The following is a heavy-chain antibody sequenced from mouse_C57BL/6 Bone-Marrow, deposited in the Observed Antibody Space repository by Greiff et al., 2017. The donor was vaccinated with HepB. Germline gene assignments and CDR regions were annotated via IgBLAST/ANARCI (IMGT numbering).Heavy chain of an antibody. D-gene: IGHD2-13*01. J-gene: IGHJ3*01. CDR1: GYTFTSYW. V-gene: IGHV1-55*01. CDR3: ARVRAWFAY. Sequence: QVQLQQPGAELVKPGASVKMSCKASGYTFTSYWITWVKQRPGQGLEWIGDIYPGSGSTNYNEKFKGKATLTVDKSSSTAYMLLSSLTSEDSAVYYCARVRAWFAYWGQGTLVTVSA. CDR2: IYPGSGST.